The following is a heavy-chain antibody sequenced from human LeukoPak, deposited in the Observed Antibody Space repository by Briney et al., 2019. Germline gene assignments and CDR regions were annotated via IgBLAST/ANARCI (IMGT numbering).Heavy chain of an antibody. J-gene: IGHJ4*02. CDR1: GFTFSSHW. Sequence: GGSLRLSCAASGFTFSSHWMTWVRQAPGKGLEWVSAISGSGGSTYYADSVKGRFTISRDNSKNTLYLQMNSLRAEDTAVYYCAKISRRANFDYWGQGTLVTVSS. D-gene: IGHD1-14*01. V-gene: IGHV3-23*01. CDR2: ISGSGGST. CDR3: AKISRRANFDY.